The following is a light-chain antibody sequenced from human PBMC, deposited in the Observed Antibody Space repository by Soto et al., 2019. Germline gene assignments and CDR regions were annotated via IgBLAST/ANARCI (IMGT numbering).Light chain of an antibody. CDR2: KGT. CDR3: CSSAPESTYV. CDR1: DSDVGAYDS. J-gene: IGLJ1*01. Sequence: QSVLAQPASVSGYPGQSITISCTGTDSDVGAYDSVSWYRQHPHKAPQLIIYKGTQRPSGVSNRISGATSGNAASLTISGLQADDEADYFCCSSAPESTYVFGTGTKLTVL. V-gene: IGLV2-23*01.